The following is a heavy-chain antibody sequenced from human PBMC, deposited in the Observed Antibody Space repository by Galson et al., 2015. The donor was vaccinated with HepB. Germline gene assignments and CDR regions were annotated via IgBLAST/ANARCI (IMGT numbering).Heavy chain of an antibody. V-gene: IGHV4-38-2*02. CDR3: ARDLIAAAARFDY. CDR2: IYHSGST. CDR1: GYSISSGYY. J-gene: IGHJ4*02. Sequence: SETLSLTCTVSGYSISSGYYWGWIRQPPGKGLEWIGSIYHSGSTYYNPSLKSRVTISVDTSKNQFSLKLSSVTAADTAVYYCARDLIAAAARFDYWGQGTLVTVSS. D-gene: IGHD6-13*01.